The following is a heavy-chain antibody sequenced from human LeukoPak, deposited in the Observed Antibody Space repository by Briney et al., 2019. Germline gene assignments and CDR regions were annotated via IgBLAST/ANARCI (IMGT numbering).Heavy chain of an antibody. J-gene: IGHJ4*02. CDR3: ARQPWYSIGFGVDY. Sequence: GESLRISCQGSGYSFISYWIGWVRQMPGKGLEGMGAIYPGDTETRYNPSFQGQVTISADKSISTPYLQWSSLKAAESSMFCCARQPWYSIGFGVDYWGQGTLVTVSS. CDR1: GYSFISYW. V-gene: IGHV5-51*01. D-gene: IGHD6-19*01. CDR2: IYPGDTET.